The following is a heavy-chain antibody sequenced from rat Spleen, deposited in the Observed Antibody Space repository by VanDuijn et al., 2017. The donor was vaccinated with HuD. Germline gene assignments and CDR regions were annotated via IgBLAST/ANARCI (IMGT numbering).Heavy chain of an antibody. V-gene: IGHV2-6*01. J-gene: IGHJ1*01. Sequence: QVQLKESGPGLVQPSETLSLTCTVSGFSLTSYSVSWVRQPPGKGLEWIAAISSGGNTAYNSLLKSRLSISRDTSKSQVFLKMNRLQTEDTATYYCAREGTEGRYYWYFDFWGPGTMVTVSS. D-gene: IGHD1-11*01. CDR2: ISSGGNT. CDR3: AREGTEGRYYWYFDF. CDR1: GFSLTSYS.